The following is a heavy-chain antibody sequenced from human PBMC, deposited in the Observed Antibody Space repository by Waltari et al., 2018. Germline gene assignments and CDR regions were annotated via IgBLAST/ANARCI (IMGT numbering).Heavy chain of an antibody. CDR1: GGSISSYY. CDR2: IYTSGST. CDR3: ARGYSSSWSRDWFDP. J-gene: IGHJ5*02. V-gene: IGHV4-4*07. Sequence: QVQLQESGPGLVKPSETLSLTCTVSGGSISSYYWSWIRQPAGKGLEWIGRIYTSGSTNYNPALKSRVTMSVDTSKNQFSLKLSSVTAADTAVYYCARGYSSSWSRDWFDPWGQGTLVTVSS. D-gene: IGHD6-13*01.